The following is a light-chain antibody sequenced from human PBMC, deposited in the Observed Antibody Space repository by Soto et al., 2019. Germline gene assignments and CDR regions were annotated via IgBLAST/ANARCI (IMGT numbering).Light chain of an antibody. Sequence: DIQLTQSPSFLSASVRERVTITCRASQAIRNYVAWYQQKPGGAPRLLIHSASTLQSGVPSRFSGSGSGTEFTLTISRLQPEDVATYYCQQVNTYPIPFGQGTRLEIK. CDR3: QQVNTYPIP. J-gene: IGKJ5*01. CDR1: QAIRNY. CDR2: SAS. V-gene: IGKV1-9*01.